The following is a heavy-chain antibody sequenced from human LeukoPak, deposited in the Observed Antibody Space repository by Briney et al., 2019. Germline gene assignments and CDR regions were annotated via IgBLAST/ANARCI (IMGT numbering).Heavy chain of an antibody. CDR3: ARARILTGYYTAPYFDP. D-gene: IGHD3-9*01. V-gene: IGHV4-59*11. CDR2: IYYSGST. CDR1: GGSISSHY. J-gene: IGHJ5*02. Sequence: SETLSLTCTVSGGSISSHYWSWIRQPPGKGLEWIGYIYYSGSTNYNPSLKSRVTISVDTSKNQFSLKLSSVTAADTAVYYCARARILTGYYTAPYFDPWGQGPLVTVSS.